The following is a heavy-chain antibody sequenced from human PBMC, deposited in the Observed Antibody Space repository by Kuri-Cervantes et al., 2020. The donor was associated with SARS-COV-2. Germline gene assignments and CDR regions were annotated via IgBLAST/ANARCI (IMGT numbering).Heavy chain of an antibody. V-gene: IGHV3-30*02. CDR3: AKGAGDIVATILDY. CDR2: IRYDGSNK. Sequence: GGSLRLSCAASGFTFSSYGMHWVRQAPGKGLEWVAFIRYDGSNKYYADSVKGRFTISRDNSKNTLYLQMNSLGAEDTAVYYCAKGAGDIVATILDYWGQGTLVTVSS. D-gene: IGHD5-12*01. J-gene: IGHJ4*02. CDR1: GFTFSSYG.